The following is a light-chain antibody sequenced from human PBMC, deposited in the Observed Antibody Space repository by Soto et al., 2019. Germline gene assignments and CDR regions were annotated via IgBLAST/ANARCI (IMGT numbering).Light chain of an antibody. CDR2: AAS. Sequence: IQMIQSPSSLPASVGDTVTITCRASQDIRDDLTWYQQKGGKAPKLLIYAASRLQGGVPSRFSGSRSGPDFTLTISSLQPEDFATYYCQQSYSSPPTFGQGTKVDIK. CDR1: QDIRDD. V-gene: IGKV1-39*01. J-gene: IGKJ1*01. CDR3: QQSYSSPPT.